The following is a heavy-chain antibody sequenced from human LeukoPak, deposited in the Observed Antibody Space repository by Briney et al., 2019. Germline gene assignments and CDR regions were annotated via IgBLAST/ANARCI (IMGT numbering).Heavy chain of an antibody. J-gene: IGHJ5*02. Sequence: SETLSLTCTVSGGSISSSSYYWGWIRQPPGKGLEWIGSIYYSGSTYYNPSLKSRVTISVDTSKNQFSLKLSSVTAADTAVYYCARLEGYSSSWYRFDPWGQGTLVTVSS. CDR1: GGSISSSSYY. CDR2: IYYSGST. CDR3: ARLEGYSSSWYRFDP. D-gene: IGHD6-13*01. V-gene: IGHV4-39*01.